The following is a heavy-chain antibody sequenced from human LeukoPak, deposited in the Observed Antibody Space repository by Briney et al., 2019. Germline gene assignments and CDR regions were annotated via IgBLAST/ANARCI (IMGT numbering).Heavy chain of an antibody. J-gene: IGHJ5*02. Sequence: SETLSLTCTVSGGSISSSSYYWGWIRQPPGKGLEWIGYIYYSGSTNYNPSLKSRVTISVDTSKNQFSLKLSSVTAADTAVYYCARGGGANRITMVRGVHRWFDPWGQGTLVTVSS. D-gene: IGHD3-10*01. CDR3: ARGGGANRITMVRGVHRWFDP. V-gene: IGHV4-61*05. CDR1: GGSISSSSYY. CDR2: IYYSGST.